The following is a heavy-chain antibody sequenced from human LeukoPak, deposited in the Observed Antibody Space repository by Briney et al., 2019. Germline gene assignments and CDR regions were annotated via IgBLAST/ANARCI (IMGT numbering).Heavy chain of an antibody. CDR1: GGSINGYY. CDR3: ARVGNNGRWHDPFHY. CDR2: IFWSGTS. Sequence: PSETLSLTCTVSGGSINGYYWSWIRQPPGKGLEWIGYIFWSGTSNYNPSLKSRVTISVDASRNQFSLNVTSVTAADTAVYYCARVGNNGRWHDPFHYWGQGALVTVSS. D-gene: IGHD1-1*01. J-gene: IGHJ4*02. V-gene: IGHV4-59*01.